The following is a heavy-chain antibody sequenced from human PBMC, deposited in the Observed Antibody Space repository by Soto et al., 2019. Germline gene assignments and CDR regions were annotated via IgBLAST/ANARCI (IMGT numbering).Heavy chain of an antibody. J-gene: IGHJ6*02. CDR2: IYYSGST. D-gene: IGHD3-10*01. Sequence: SETLSLTCTVSGGSISSYYWSWIRQPPGKGLEWIGYIYYSGSTNYNPSLKSRVTISVDTSKNQFSLKLSSVTAADTAVYYCARDRVLLWFGELTEVPYGMDVWGQGTTVTVSS. CDR3: ARDRVLLWFGELTEVPYGMDV. CDR1: GGSISSYY. V-gene: IGHV4-59*01.